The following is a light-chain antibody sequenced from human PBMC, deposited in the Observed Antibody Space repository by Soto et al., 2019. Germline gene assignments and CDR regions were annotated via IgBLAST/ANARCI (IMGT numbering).Light chain of an antibody. Sequence: QAVVTQEPSFSVSPGGTVTLTCGLTSGSVSTSNYPSWYQQTPGQTTRTLIYSTNFRSSGVPDRFSGSILGNKAALTITGAQADDESDYYCVLSLPRGVWEFGGGTKVTVL. CDR1: SGSVSTSNY. CDR2: STN. J-gene: IGLJ3*02. CDR3: VLSLPRGVWE. V-gene: IGLV8-61*01.